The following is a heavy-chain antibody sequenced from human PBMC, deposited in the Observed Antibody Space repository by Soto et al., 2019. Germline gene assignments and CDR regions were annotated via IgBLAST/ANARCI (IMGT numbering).Heavy chain of an antibody. CDR2: IIPIFGTA. CDR3: ARGVQRDIVVVLAATWWFDP. Sequence: SSVKVSCKASGGTFSIYAISWVRQAPGQAREWMGGIIPIFGTANYAQKFQGRVTITADESTSTAYMELSSLRSEDTAVYYCARGVQRDIVVVLAATWWFDPWGQGTLVTVSS. J-gene: IGHJ5*02. CDR1: GGTFSIYA. D-gene: IGHD2-15*01. V-gene: IGHV1-69*13.